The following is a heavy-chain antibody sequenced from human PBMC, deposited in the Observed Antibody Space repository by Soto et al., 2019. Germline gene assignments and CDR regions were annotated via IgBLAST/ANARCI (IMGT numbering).Heavy chain of an antibody. Sequence: SETLSLTCTVSGGSISSYYWSWIRQPPGKGLEWIGYIYYSGSTNYNPSLKSRVTISVDTSKNQFSLKLSSVTAADTAMYYCARRQANSGYDFDYWGQGTLVTVSS. CDR3: ARRQANSGYDFDY. CDR2: IYYSGST. CDR1: GGSISSYY. J-gene: IGHJ4*02. D-gene: IGHD5-12*01. V-gene: IGHV4-59*08.